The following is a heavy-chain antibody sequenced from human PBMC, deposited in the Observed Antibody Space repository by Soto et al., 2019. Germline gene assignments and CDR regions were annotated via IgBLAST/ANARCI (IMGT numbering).Heavy chain of an antibody. D-gene: IGHD2-21*02. CDR1: GGSFSGYY. V-gene: IGHV4-34*01. CDR2: INHSGST. Sequence: PSETLSLTCTVYGGSFSGYYWSWIRQPPGKGLEWIGEINHSGSTNYNPSLKSRVTISVDTSKNQFSLKLSSVTAADTAVYYCARGTYCGGDCYSYFDYWGQGTLVTVSS. J-gene: IGHJ4*02. CDR3: ARGTYCGGDCYSYFDY.